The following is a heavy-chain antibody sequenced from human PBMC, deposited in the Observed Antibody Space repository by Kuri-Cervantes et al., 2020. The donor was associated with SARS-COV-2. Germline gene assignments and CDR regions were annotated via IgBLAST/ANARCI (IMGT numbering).Heavy chain of an antibody. D-gene: IGHD3-22*01. V-gene: IGHV3-30*18. Sequence: GESLKISCAASGFTFRSDGMHWVRQAPGKGLEWVAVISYDRSNKYYADSVKGRFTISRDNSKNTLYLQVNSLRAEDTAVYYCAKDATYDSSYIDYWGQGTLVTVSS. CDR2: ISYDRSNK. CDR3: AKDATYDSSYIDY. CDR1: GFTFRSDG. J-gene: IGHJ4*02.